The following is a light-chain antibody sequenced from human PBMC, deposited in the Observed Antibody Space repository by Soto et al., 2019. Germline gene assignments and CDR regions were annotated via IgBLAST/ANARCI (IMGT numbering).Light chain of an antibody. CDR1: QSVSSSY. J-gene: IGKJ4*01. V-gene: IGKV3-20*01. CDR2: GAS. Sequence: ESLVTQSPGTLSLSPGERATLSCRASQSVSSSYLAWYQQKPGQAPRLLIYGASSRATGIPDRFSGSGSGTDFTLTISRLEPEDFAVYYCQQYGSSQLTVGGGTKVEIK. CDR3: QQYGSSQLT.